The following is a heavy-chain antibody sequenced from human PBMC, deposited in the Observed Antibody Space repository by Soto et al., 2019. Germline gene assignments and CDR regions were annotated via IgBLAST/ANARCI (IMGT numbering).Heavy chain of an antibody. Sequence: GESLKISCTGSGYGFSNYWINWVRQMPGKGLEWMGRIDPYDSQTKYSPSFQGHVTISADKSIATAYLQWSSLKASDTAMYYCAREGYSFGRNYYGMDVWGQGTTVTVSS. D-gene: IGHD5-18*01. J-gene: IGHJ6*02. CDR1: GYGFSNYW. V-gene: IGHV5-10-1*01. CDR2: IDPYDSQT. CDR3: AREGYSFGRNYYGMDV.